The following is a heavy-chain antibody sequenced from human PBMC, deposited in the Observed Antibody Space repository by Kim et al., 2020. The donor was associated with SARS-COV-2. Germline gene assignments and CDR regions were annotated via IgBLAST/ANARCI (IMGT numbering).Heavy chain of an antibody. CDR3: ARSDLNIAEAGRGYYYYGLDV. V-gene: IGHV4-31*03. D-gene: IGHD6-13*01. CDR2: MYYSGST. CDR1: GGSITSGGYY. Sequence: SETLSLTCTVSGGSITSGGYYWSWIRQHPGKGLEWIGYMYYSGSTYYNPSLKSRLTISVDTSKNQFSLRLSSVTAADAAVYYCARSDLNIAEAGRGYYYYGLDVWGQGTTVIVSS. J-gene: IGHJ6*02.